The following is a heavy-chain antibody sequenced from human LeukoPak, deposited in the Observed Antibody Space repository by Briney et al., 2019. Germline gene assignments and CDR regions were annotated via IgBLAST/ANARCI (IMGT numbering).Heavy chain of an antibody. CDR2: IVSDGSNT. CDR1: GFTFSAYW. D-gene: IGHD3-10*01. Sequence: PGGSLRLSCAASGFTFSAYWMHWVRQAPGKGLVWVSRIVSDGSNTSYADSVKGRLTISRDNAKNTLYLQMNSLGADDTAVYYCTTQYGSGTLDYWGQGILVTVSS. J-gene: IGHJ4*02. CDR3: TTQYGSGTLDY. V-gene: IGHV3-74*01.